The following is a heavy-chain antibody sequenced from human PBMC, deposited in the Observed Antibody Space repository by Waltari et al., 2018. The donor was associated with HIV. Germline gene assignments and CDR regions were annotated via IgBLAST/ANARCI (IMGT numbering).Heavy chain of an antibody. CDR3: ARTSVYYDSSGPWYFDY. V-gene: IGHV5-51*01. CDR1: GYSFTPYW. J-gene: IGHJ4*02. D-gene: IGHD3-22*01. Sequence: EVQLLQSGAEVKKPGESLKISCKASGYSFTPYWIGWVRQMPGKGLEWMGIIYPGDSDTRYSPSFQGQVIISVDKSISTAYLQWSSLMASDTAVYYCARTSVYYDSSGPWYFDYWGQGTLVTVSS. CDR2: IYPGDSDT.